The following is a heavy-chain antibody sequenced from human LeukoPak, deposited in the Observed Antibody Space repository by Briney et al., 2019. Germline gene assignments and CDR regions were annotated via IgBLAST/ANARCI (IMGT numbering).Heavy chain of an antibody. CDR1: GYTFTGYY. D-gene: IGHD6-19*01. Sequence: GASVKVSCKASGYTFTGYYMHWVRQAPGQGLEWMGWINPNSGGTNYAQKFQGWVTMTRDTSISTAYMELSRLRSDDTAVYYCARSLGLSSGWFHFDYWGQGTLVTVSS. CDR3: ARSLGLSSGWFHFDY. V-gene: IGHV1-2*04. CDR2: INPNSGGT. J-gene: IGHJ4*02.